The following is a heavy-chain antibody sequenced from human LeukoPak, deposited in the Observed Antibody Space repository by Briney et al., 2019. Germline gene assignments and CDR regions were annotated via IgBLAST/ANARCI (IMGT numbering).Heavy chain of an antibody. D-gene: IGHD2-15*01. Sequence: PSETLSLTCAVYGGSFSGYYWSWIRQPPGKGLEWIGEINHSGSTNYNPSLKSRVTISVDTSKNQFSLKLSSVTAADTAVYYCARVAPGYCSGGSCYPYYYYYMDVWGKGTTVTVSS. V-gene: IGHV4-34*01. CDR2: INHSGST. J-gene: IGHJ6*03. CDR3: ARVAPGYCSGGSCYPYYYYYMDV. CDR1: GGSFSGYY.